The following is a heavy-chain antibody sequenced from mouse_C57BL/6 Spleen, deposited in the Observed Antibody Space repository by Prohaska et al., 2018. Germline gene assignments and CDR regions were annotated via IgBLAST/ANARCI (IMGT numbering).Heavy chain of an antibody. V-gene: IGHV1-59*01. CDR1: GYTFTSYW. Sequence: GAELVRPGTSVKLSCKASGYTFTSYWMHWVKQRPGQGLEWIGVIDPSDSYTNYNQKFKGKATLTVDTSSSTAYMQLNSLTSEDSAVYYCAREYYSNYYYYAMDYWGQGTSVTVSS. CDR2: IDPSDSYT. CDR3: AREYYSNYYYYAMDY. D-gene: IGHD2-5*01. J-gene: IGHJ4*01.